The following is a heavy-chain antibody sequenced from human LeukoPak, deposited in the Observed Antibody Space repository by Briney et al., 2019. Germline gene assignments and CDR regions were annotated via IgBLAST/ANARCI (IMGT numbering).Heavy chain of an antibody. CDR2: ISGSGGST. J-gene: IGHJ4*02. CDR3: AKTSMFLLDQTSNFDY. Sequence: GGSLRLSCAASGFTFSSYAMSWVRQAPGKGLERVSAISGSGGSTYYADSVKGRFTISRDNSKNTLYLQMNSLRAEDTAVYYCAKTSMFLLDQTSNFDYWGQGTLVTVSS. D-gene: IGHD3-10*02. V-gene: IGHV3-23*01. CDR1: GFTFSSYA.